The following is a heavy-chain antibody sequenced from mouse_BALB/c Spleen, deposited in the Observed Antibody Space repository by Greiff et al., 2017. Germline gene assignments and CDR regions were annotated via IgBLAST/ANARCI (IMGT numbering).Heavy chain of an antibody. D-gene: IGHD2-2*01. Sequence: EVMLVESGPSLVKPSQTLSLTCSVTGDSITSGYWNWIRKFPGNKLEYMGYISYSGSTYYNPSLKSRISITRDTSKNQYYLQLNSVTTEDTATYYCARSLYGYAWYFDVWGAGTTVTVSS. J-gene: IGHJ1*01. CDR2: ISYSGST. CDR1: GDSITSGY. V-gene: IGHV3-8*02. CDR3: ARSLYGYAWYFDV.